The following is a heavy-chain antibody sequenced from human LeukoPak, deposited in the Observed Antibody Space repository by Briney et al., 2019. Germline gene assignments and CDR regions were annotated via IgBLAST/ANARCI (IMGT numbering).Heavy chain of an antibody. Sequence: GGSLRLSCAASGFTFNSYAMNWVRQAPGKGLEWVSYITSGSSTIYYADSVKGRFTISRDNTKNSLYLQMNSLSDEDTAVYYCARGVKVTTVTQFDYWGQGTLVTVSS. V-gene: IGHV3-48*02. D-gene: IGHD4-17*01. J-gene: IGHJ4*02. CDR2: ITSGSSTI. CDR3: ARGVKVTTVTQFDY. CDR1: GFTFNSYA.